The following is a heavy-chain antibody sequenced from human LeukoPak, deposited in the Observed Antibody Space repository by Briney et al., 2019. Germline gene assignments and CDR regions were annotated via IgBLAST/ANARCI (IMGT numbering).Heavy chain of an antibody. CDR3: ARPLQGIVGATGFDY. V-gene: IGHV5-51*01. D-gene: IGHD1-26*01. J-gene: IGHJ4*02. CDR2: IYPSDSDN. Sequence: GESLKISCQCSEYLFATYWIAWLRPMPGKGLEWMGIIYPSDSDNRYSPSFQGQVTISADKSIKTAYRQWSSLKATDTAMYYCARPLQGIVGATGFDYWGQGTLVTVSS. CDR1: EYLFATYW.